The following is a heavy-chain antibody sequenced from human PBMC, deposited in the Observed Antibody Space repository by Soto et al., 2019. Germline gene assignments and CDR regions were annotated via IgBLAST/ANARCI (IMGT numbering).Heavy chain of an antibody. CDR1: GYTFTSYG. CDR3: ARRAPPMDV. J-gene: IGHJ6*02. V-gene: IGHV1-18*01. Sequence: QVQLFHSEAEVKKPGPSVKVPGKASGYTFTSYGITWVRQAPGQGLEGRGWISAYNGNTKYEQKLQGRVTMTTDTPTSAAYMELRSLRSDDTAVYYCARRAPPMDVWGQGTTVTVSS. CDR2: ISAYNGNT.